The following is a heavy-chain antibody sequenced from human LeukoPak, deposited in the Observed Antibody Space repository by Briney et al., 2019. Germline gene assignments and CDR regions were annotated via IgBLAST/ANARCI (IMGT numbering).Heavy chain of an antibody. J-gene: IGHJ4*02. CDR2: ISVYNGNT. D-gene: IGHD2-15*01. CDR3: ARDWGSRGSPGYFDY. V-gene: IGHV1-18*01. Sequence: ASVKVSCKASGYTFTSYGISWVRQAPGQGLEWMGWISVYNGNTNYAQKIQGRATMTTDTSTSTAYMELRSLRSDDTAVYYCARDWGSRGSPGYFDYWGQGTLVTVSS. CDR1: GYTFTSYG.